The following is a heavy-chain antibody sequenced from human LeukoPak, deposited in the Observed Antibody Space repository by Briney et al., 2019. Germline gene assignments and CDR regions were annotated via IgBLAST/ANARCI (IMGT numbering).Heavy chain of an antibody. CDR1: GFTFSSFW. J-gene: IGHJ5*02. D-gene: IGHD5-18*01. CDR3: ARVVTWFDP. Sequence: TRGSRSLSCAASGFTFSSFWMSWVRQAPGKGLEWVAHIKEDGSMQSYVDSVKGRFTISRDNAKNSVYLQMNSLRAEDTAVYYCARVVTWFDPWGQGSLVIVSS. CDR2: IKEDGSMQ. V-gene: IGHV3-7*04.